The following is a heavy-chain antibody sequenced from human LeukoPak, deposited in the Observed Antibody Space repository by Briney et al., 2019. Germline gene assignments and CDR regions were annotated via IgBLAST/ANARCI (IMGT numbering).Heavy chain of an antibody. CDR3: ARLYGSTLYFDY. Sequence: SETLSLTCTVFGGSISSSSYRWAWIRQPPGKGLEWIGNMYYSGSTYYNPSLKSRVTLSVDTSKNQFSLKMSSVSAADTALYYCARLYGSTLYFDYWGQGTLVTVSS. V-gene: IGHV4-39*01. D-gene: IGHD3-22*01. CDR2: MYYSGST. CDR1: GGSISSSSYR. J-gene: IGHJ4*02.